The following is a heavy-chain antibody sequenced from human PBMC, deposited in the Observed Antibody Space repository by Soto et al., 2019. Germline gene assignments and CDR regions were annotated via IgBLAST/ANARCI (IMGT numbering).Heavy chain of an antibody. J-gene: IGHJ6*02. V-gene: IGHV1-69*13. CDR1: GYTLMELS. CDR3: ARDIGGDFWSGSYYYYGMDV. D-gene: IGHD3-3*01. CDR2: IIPIFGTA. Sequence: GASVKVSCKVSGYTLMELSIHWVRQAPGQGLEWMGGIIPIFGTANYAQKFQGRVTITADESTSTAYMELSSLRSEDTAVYYCARDIGGDFWSGSYYYYGMDVWGQGTTVTVSS.